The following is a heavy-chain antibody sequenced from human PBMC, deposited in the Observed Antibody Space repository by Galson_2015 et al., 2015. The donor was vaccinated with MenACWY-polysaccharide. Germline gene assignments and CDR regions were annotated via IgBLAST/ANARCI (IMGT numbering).Heavy chain of an antibody. D-gene: IGHD2-2*01. V-gene: IGHV3-48*01. CDR3: ATNRGYDTFDH. Sequence: SLRLSCAASGFTFSSYSMNWIRQAPGKGLEWVSYISGSSSPIYYADSVKGRFTISRDNAKNSLYLQMNSLRAEDTAIYYCATNRGYDTFDHWGQGALVIVSS. CDR1: GFTFSSYS. CDR2: ISGSSSPI. J-gene: IGHJ4*02.